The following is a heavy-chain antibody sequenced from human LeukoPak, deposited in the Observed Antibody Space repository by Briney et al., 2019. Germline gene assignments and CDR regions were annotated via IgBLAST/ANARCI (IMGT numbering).Heavy chain of an antibody. Sequence: GGSLRLSCAASGFTFSSYAMHWVRQAPGKGLEWVAVISYDGSNKYYADSVKDRFTISRDNSKNTLYLQMNSLRAEDTAVYYCARVDTAMVRGAFDIWGQGTMVTVSS. V-gene: IGHV3-30*04. CDR2: ISYDGSNK. D-gene: IGHD5-18*01. CDR1: GFTFSSYA. CDR3: ARVDTAMVRGAFDI. J-gene: IGHJ3*02.